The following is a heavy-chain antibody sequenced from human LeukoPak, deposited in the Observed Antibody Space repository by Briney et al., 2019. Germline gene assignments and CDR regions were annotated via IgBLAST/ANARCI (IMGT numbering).Heavy chain of an antibody. CDR3: ARGMWSDYDILTGYLEFDY. CDR1: GGTFSSYA. D-gene: IGHD3-9*01. CDR2: IIPIFGTA. Sequence: SVKVSCKASGGTFSSYAISWVRQAPGQGLEWMGGIIPIFGTANYAQKFQGRVTITADESTSTAYMELSSLRSEDTAVYYCARGMWSDYDILTGYLEFDYWGQGTLVTVSS. V-gene: IGHV1-69*13. J-gene: IGHJ4*02.